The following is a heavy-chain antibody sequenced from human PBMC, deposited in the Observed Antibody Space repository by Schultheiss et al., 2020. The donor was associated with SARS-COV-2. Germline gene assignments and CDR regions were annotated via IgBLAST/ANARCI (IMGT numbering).Heavy chain of an antibody. Sequence: SETLSLTCTVSGGSISSYYWSWIRQPAGKGLEWIGRIYTSGSTNYNPSLKSRVTMSVDTSKNQFSLKLSSVTAADTAVYYCARVLRYCSGGSCYGGIDPWGQGTLVTVSS. V-gene: IGHV4-4*07. CDR2: IYTSGST. D-gene: IGHD2-15*01. J-gene: IGHJ5*02. CDR1: GGSISSYY. CDR3: ARVLRYCSGGSCYGGIDP.